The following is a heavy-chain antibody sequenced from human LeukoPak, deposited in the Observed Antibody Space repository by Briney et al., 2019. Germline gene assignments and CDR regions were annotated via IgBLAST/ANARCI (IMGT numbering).Heavy chain of an antibody. CDR2: FFRGGST. CDR3: TREPLSIGWSVGYFPH. J-gene: IGHJ1*01. D-gene: IGHD6-19*01. V-gene: IGHV3-53*05. Sequence: GGSLRLSCGLSGVPPCINHKRGVPAARGGGGVGVSDFFRGGSTYYADSLKGPFTISRDNYQKTLSLQKNSARAEDTAVYYCTREPLSIGWSVGYFPHWSRGPLLTLS. CDR1: GVPPCINH.